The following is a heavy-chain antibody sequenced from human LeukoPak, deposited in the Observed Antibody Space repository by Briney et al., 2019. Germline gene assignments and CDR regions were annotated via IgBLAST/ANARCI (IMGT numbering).Heavy chain of an antibody. CDR2: IYYSGST. CDR1: GGSISSYY. J-gene: IGHJ5*02. V-gene: IGHV4-39*01. Sequence: PSETLSLTCTVSGGSISSYYWGWIRQPPGKGLEWIGSIYYSGSTYYNPSLKSRVTISVDTSKNQFSLKLSSVTAADTAVYYCAISPLTWFDPWGQGTLVTVSS. CDR3: AISPLTWFDP.